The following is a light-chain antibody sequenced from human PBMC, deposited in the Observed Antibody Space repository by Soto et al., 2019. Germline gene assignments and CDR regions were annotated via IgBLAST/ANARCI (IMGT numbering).Light chain of an antibody. V-gene: IGLV1-51*01. CDR2: DNN. CDR1: SSNIGNNY. Sequence: QSVLTQPHSVSAAPGQKVTISCSGSSSNIGNNYVSWYQQLPGTAPKLLIYDNNKRPSGIPDRFSGSKSGTSATLGITGLQTGDEADYYCGTWDSSLSAPVVFGGGTKVTVL. CDR3: GTWDSSLSAPVV. J-gene: IGLJ2*01.